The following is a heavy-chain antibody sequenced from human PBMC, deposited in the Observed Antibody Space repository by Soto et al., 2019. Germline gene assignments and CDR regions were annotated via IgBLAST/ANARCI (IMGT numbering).Heavy chain of an antibody. Sequence: SETLSLTCTVSGGSISSSSYYWGWIRQPPGKGLEWIGSIYYSGSTYYNPSLKSRVTISVDTSKNQFSLKLSSVTAADTAVYYCARLGSRYQLLYYYYGMDVWGQGTTVTVSS. CDR1: GGSISSSSYY. D-gene: IGHD2-2*01. CDR2: IYYSGST. J-gene: IGHJ6*02. CDR3: ARLGSRYQLLYYYYGMDV. V-gene: IGHV4-39*01.